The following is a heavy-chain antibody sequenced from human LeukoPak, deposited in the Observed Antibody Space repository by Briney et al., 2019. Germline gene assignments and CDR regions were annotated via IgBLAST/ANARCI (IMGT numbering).Heavy chain of an antibody. CDR3: ARLKVGSGYDHYYYYYGMDV. CDR2: IYYSGST. CDR1: GGSISSSIYY. V-gene: IGHV4-39*01. Sequence: SETLSLTCTVSGGSISSSIYYWGWIRQPPGKGLEWIGSIYYSGSTYYNPSLKSRVTISVDTSKNQFSLKLSSATAADTAVYYCARLKVGSGYDHYYYYYGMDVWGQGTTVTVSS. D-gene: IGHD5-12*01. J-gene: IGHJ6*02.